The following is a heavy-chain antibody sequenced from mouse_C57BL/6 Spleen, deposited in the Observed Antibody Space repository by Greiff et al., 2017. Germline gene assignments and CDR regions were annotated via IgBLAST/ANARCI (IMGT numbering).Heavy chain of an antibody. V-gene: IGHV5-4*01. CDR2: ISDGGSYT. CDR1: GFTFSSYA. CDR3: ARDHYYSNYKGAMDY. J-gene: IGHJ4*01. D-gene: IGHD2-5*01. Sequence: EVHLVESGGGLVKPGGSLKLSCAASGFTFSSYAMSWVRQTPEKRLEWVATISDGGSYTYYPDNVKGRFTISRDNAKNNLYLQMSHLKSEDTAMYYCARDHYYSNYKGAMDYWGQGTSVTVSS.